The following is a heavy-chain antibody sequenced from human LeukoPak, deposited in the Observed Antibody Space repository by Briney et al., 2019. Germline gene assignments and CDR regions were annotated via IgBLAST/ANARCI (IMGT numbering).Heavy chain of an antibody. V-gene: IGHV1-46*01. Sequence: ASVKVSCQASGYTFTSYYIHWVRQAPGQGLEWMGVINPSGGSTSYAQKFQGRVTMTRDTSTSTVYMELSGLRSEDTAVYYCARDCSGERCFNFDYWGQGTLVTVSS. CDR2: INPSGGST. CDR1: GYTFTSYY. D-gene: IGHD2-15*01. J-gene: IGHJ4*02. CDR3: ARDCSGERCFNFDY.